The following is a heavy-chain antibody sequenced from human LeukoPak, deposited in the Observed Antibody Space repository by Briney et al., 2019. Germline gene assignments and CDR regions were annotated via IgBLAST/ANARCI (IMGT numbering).Heavy chain of an antibody. CDR1: GGSISSSTYY. V-gene: IGHV4-39*07. J-gene: IGHJ6*02. Sequence: SETLSLTCTVSGGSISSSTYYWGWVRQPPGKGLEWLRSMYYSGSTYYNPSLKSRVTISVDTSKNQFSLKLSSVTAADTAVYYCARDAGHQVSRRNYYAMDVWGQGTTVTVSS. D-gene: IGHD2-2*01. CDR3: ARDAGHQVSRRNYYAMDV. CDR2: MYYSGST.